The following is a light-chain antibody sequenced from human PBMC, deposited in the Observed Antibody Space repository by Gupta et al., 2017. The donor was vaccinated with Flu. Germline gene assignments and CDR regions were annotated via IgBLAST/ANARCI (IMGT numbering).Light chain of an antibody. CDR1: QSVSTN. CDR2: GAS. V-gene: IGKV3-15*01. J-gene: IGKJ4*01. Sequence: EIVMTQSPATLSVSPGERATLSCRASQSVSTNLAWYQQKPGQSPRLLIYGASTSATGIPARFSGSGSGIELTLSISSLQSEDFAVYYCQQDKKWPPLTFGGGTTVEIK. CDR3: QQDKKWPPLT.